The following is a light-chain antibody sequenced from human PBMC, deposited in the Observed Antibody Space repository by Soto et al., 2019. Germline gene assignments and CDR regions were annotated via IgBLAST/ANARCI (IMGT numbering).Light chain of an antibody. CDR2: EVR. V-gene: IGLV2-14*01. J-gene: IGLJ3*02. CDR1: SSDVGGYNH. Sequence: QYALTQPASVSGSPGQSITISCTGTSSDVGGYNHVSWYQQHPGKAPKLIIYEVRNRPSGVSNRLSGSKSGNTASLTISGLQADGEADYYCCSYTSSSIRVFGGGTKVTVL. CDR3: CSYTSSSIRV.